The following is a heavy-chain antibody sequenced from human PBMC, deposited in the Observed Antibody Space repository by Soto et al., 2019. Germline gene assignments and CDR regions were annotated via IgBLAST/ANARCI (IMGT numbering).Heavy chain of an antibody. CDR1: GFTFSSHA. V-gene: IGHV3-23*01. J-gene: IGHJ4*02. D-gene: IGHD3-10*01. CDR2: ISSSGSDT. CDR3: AKTEYYGSGSYIFDF. Sequence: EVQLLESGGGLVQPGGSLRLSCAASGFTFSSHAMSWVRQAPGKGLEWVSAISSSGSDTYHADSETGRFTISRDKCKNTGYLQMNSVRADDTAVYFCAKTEYYGSGSYIFDFWGQGNLVTVSS.